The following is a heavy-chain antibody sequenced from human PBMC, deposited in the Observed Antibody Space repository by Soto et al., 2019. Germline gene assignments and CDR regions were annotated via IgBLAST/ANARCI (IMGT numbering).Heavy chain of an antibody. Sequence: LRLSCAASGFTFSSYEMNWVRQAPGKGLEWVSYISSSGSTIYYADSVKGRFTISRDNAKNSLYLQMNSLRAEDTAVYYCARELRLRFFAGFDPWGQGTLVTVSS. CDR2: ISSSGSTI. CDR1: GFTFSSYE. CDR3: ARELRLRFFAGFDP. D-gene: IGHD3-3*01. J-gene: IGHJ5*02. V-gene: IGHV3-48*03.